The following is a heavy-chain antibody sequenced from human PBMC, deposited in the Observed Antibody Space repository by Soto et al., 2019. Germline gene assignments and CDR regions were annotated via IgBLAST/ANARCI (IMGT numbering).Heavy chain of an antibody. D-gene: IGHD3-10*01. V-gene: IGHV4-59*08. CDR2: IYNTGST. CDR3: ASRNYYGSGSYHHYSDS. J-gene: IGHJ4*02. CDR1: GGSFTNYY. Sequence: PSETLSLTYTVSGGSFTNYYWSWMRPPPGRGLEWIGYIYNTGSTNYNPSLKSRVTISVDTSKNQFSLKLSSVTAADTAVYYCASRNYYGSGSYHHYSDSWGQGTQVTVS.